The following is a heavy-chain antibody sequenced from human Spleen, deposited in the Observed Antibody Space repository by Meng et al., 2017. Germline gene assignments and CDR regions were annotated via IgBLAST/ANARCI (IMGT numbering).Heavy chain of an antibody. V-gene: IGHV3-7*01. CDR3: VRDGKSGWNCFDY. J-gene: IGHJ4*02. D-gene: IGHD6-19*01. CDR2: IKPDGTEK. CDR1: GSIFSDHW. Sequence: GESPKISCSGFNFGSIFSDHWMTWVRQAPGKGLEWVDNIKPDGTEKNYVDSVKGRFTISRDNAQSSLYLQMNSLRAEDTAVYYCVRDGKSGWNCFDYWGQGTLVTVSS.